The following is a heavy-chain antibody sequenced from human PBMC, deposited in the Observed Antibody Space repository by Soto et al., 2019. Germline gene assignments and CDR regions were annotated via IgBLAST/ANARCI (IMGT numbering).Heavy chain of an antibody. Sequence: QLQLQESGPGLVKPSETLSLTCTVSGGSISSSSYYWGWIRQPPGKGLEWIGSIYYSGSTYYNPSLRSRVTISVDTSKNQFSLKLSSVTAADTAVYYCARHPRRITIAANWGQGTLVTVSS. D-gene: IGHD3-3*01. CDR3: ARHPRRITIAAN. V-gene: IGHV4-39*01. CDR1: GGSISSSSYY. CDR2: IYYSGST. J-gene: IGHJ4*02.